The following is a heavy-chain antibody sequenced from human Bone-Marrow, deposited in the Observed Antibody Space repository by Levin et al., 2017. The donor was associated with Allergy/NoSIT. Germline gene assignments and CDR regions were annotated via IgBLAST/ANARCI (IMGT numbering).Heavy chain of an antibody. Sequence: GESLKISCAASRFIFSNYAMSWVRQAPGKGLEWISAITGSGANTYYADSVRGRFTISIDSSKNTLYLQMNSLRAEDTAVYYCAKIFTVGSGDNWFDPWGQGTLVTVSS. V-gene: IGHV3-23*01. CDR1: RFIFSNYA. J-gene: IGHJ5*02. CDR2: ITGSGANT. D-gene: IGHD6-19*01. CDR3: AKIFTVGSGDNWFDP.